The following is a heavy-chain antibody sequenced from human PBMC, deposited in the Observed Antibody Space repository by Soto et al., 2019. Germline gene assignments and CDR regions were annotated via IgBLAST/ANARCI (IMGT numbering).Heavy chain of an antibody. CDR2: MIPIFGTA. J-gene: IGHJ5*02. CDR1: GDTFTSHG. D-gene: IGHD2-2*01. V-gene: IGHV1-69*13. Sequence: SVKVSCKASGDTFTSHGISWVRHSPEQGLEWMGGMIPIFGTANYAQKFQGRVTITADESTSTAYMELSSLRSEDTAVYYCAMADIVVVPAAIPGWFDPWGQGTLVTVSS. CDR3: AMADIVVVPAAIPGWFDP.